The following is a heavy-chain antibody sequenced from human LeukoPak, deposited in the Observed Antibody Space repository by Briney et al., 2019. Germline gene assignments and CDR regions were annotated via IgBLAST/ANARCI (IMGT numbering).Heavy chain of an antibody. CDR3: ARVSTPYSGIYEAKTLFDI. V-gene: IGHV4-39*07. D-gene: IGHD1-26*01. CDR1: GGSLSSGSYY. CDR2: VYYSGST. J-gene: IGHJ3*02. Sequence: SETLSLTCTVSGGSLSSGSYYWGWIRQPPGKGLEWIGSVYYSGSTYYKPSLKSRATTSVDTSKDQFSLELSSVTAADTAVYYCARVSTPYSGIYEAKTLFDIWGQGTMVTVSS.